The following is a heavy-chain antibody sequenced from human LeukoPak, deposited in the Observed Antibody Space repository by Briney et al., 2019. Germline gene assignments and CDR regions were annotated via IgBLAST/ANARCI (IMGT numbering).Heavy chain of an antibody. J-gene: IGHJ4*02. CDR1: GFTFSSFW. CDR2: IKQDGTEK. Sequence: GSLRLSCAVSGFTFSSFWMHWVRQAPGKGLEWVANIKQDGTEKWYVDSVKGRFTISRDNAKNSLYLQMNSLRAEDTAVYYCARDLLGATKRGDYWGQGTLVTVSS. V-gene: IGHV3-7*03. CDR3: ARDLLGATKRGDY. D-gene: IGHD1-26*01.